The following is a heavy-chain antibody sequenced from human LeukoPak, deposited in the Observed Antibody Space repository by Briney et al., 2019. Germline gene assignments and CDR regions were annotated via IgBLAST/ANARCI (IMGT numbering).Heavy chain of an antibody. Sequence: GGSLRLSCAASGFTFSNAWMSWVRQAPGKGLEWASSISGGGGSTYYADSVKGRFTISRDNSKNTLYLQMNSLRAEDTAVYYCAKERGYSNGWYWFDPWGQGTLVTVSS. V-gene: IGHV3-23*01. CDR2: ISGGGGST. J-gene: IGHJ5*02. D-gene: IGHD6-19*01. CDR1: GFTFSNAW. CDR3: AKERGYSNGWYWFDP.